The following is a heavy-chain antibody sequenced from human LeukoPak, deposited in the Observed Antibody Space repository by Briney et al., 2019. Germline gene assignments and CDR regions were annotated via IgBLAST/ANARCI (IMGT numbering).Heavy chain of an antibody. Sequence: PSETLSLTCTVSGGSISSGDYYWSWIRQPPGKGLEWIGYIYYSGSTYYNPSLKSRVTISVDTSKNQFSLMLSSVTAADTAVYYCARGRRRYNWFDPGAREPWSPSPQ. CDR2: IYYSGST. J-gene: IGHJ5*02. CDR1: GGSISSGDYY. CDR3: ARGRRRYNWFDP. D-gene: IGHD3-10*01. V-gene: IGHV4-30-4*08.